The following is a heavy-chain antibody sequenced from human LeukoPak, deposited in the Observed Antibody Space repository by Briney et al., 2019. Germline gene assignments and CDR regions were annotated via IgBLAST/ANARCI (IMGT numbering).Heavy chain of an antibody. J-gene: IGHJ3*02. CDR2: ISDSGGRT. V-gene: IGHV3-23*01. Sequence: GGSLSLSCAASGLTFISYAMSWVRQAPGKGLEWVSVISDSGGRTYYADSVKGRFTISRDNSKNTLYVQMNSLRAEDTAVYYCARTYYYDTNDAFDIWGQGTMVTVSS. CDR3: ARTYYYDTNDAFDI. CDR1: GLTFISYA. D-gene: IGHD3-22*01.